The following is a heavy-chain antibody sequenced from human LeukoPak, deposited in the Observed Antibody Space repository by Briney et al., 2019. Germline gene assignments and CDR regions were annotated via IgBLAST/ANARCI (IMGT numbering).Heavy chain of an antibody. CDR1: GYTFTSYD. D-gene: IGHD3-9*01. V-gene: IGHV1-8*01. CDR2: MNPNSGNT. CDR3: ARVPTYYDILTGYYALNFDY. Sequence: ASVKVSCKASGYTFTSYDINWVRQATGQGLERMGWMNPNSGNTGYAQKFQGRVTMTRNTSISTAYMELSSLRSEDTAVYYCARVPTYYDILTGYYALNFDYWGQGTLVTVSS. J-gene: IGHJ4*02.